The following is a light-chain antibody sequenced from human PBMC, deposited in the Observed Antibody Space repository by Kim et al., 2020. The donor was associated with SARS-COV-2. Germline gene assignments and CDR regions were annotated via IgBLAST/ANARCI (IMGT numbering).Light chain of an antibody. CDR3: QQSYNTPYT. J-gene: IGKJ2*01. Sequence: SASVGERVNITCRASQRISSYLNWYQQKPGKAPNLLIYAASSLQSGVPSRFSGSGSGTDFTLTISSLQPEDFATYYCQQSYNTPYTFGQGTKLEI. CDR1: QRISSY. V-gene: IGKV1-39*01. CDR2: AAS.